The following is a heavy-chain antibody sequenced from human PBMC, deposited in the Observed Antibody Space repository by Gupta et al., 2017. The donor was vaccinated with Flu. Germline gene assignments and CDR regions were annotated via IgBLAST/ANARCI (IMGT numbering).Heavy chain of an antibody. Sequence: QVQLQESGPGLVKPSQTLSLTCSVSGGSISTGSFYWSWIRQPAGKGLEWLGHIHISGITNYSPSLKSRVSISVDTSKNQFSLKVTSVTAADTAVYYCARERVLLLFGELGPDISGDPNQQKNLGMDVWGQGTPVTVSS. J-gene: IGHJ6*02. CDR1: GGSISTGSFY. D-gene: IGHD3-10*01. CDR3: ARERVLLLFGELGPDISGDPNQQKNLGMDV. CDR2: IHISGIT. V-gene: IGHV4-61*02.